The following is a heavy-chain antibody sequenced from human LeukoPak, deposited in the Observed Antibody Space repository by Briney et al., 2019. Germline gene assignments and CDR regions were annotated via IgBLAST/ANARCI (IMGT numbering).Heavy chain of an antibody. D-gene: IGHD3-16*01. J-gene: IGHJ4*02. CDR3: ATVRGSGYFDY. CDR2: VDPEDGET. CDR1: GYTFTDYY. V-gene: IGHV1-69-2*01. Sequence: GASVKVSCKASGYTFTDYYMHWVQQAPGKGLEWMGRVDPEDGETIYAEKFQDRVTITADTSTDTAYMELSSLRSEDTAVYYCATVRGSGYFDYWGQGTLVTVSS.